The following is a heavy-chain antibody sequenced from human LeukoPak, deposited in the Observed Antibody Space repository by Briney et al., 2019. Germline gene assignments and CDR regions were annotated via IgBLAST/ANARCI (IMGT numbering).Heavy chain of an antibody. V-gene: IGHV6-1*01. CDR2: TYYTSKWNT. Sequence: SQTLSLSCAISGDSVSTSCVAWNWVRQSPSRGLEWLGRTYYTSKWNTYYAVSVKSRIVVNPDTSKNQFSLQLNSVTSEDTAVYYCARGRASAFDVWGQGTMVTVSS. CDR3: ARGRASAFDV. J-gene: IGHJ3*01. D-gene: IGHD6-25*01. CDR1: GDSVSTSCVA.